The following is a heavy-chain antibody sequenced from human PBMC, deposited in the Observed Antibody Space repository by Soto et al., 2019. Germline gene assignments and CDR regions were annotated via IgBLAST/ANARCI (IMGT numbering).Heavy chain of an antibody. Sequence: PSETLSLTCTVSGGSISSYYWSWIRQPPGKGLEWIGYIYYSGSTNYNPSLKSRVTISVDTSKNQFSLKLSSVTAADTAVYYCARVLSDGFPNNYYYGMEVWGQGTKVTVSS. CDR2: IYYSGST. CDR1: GGSISSYY. CDR3: ARVLSDGFPNNYYYGMEV. D-gene: IGHD3-10*01. J-gene: IGHJ6*02. V-gene: IGHV4-59*01.